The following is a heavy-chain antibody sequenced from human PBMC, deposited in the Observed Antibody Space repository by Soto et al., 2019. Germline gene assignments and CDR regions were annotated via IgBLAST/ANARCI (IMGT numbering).Heavy chain of an antibody. Sequence: GGSLRLSCAASGFTFSSYGMHWVRRAPGKGLEWVAVISYDGSNKYYADSVKGRFTISRDNSKNTLYLQMNSLRAEDTAVYYCAKELNYGDYRTQVDYWGQGTLVTVSS. CDR2: ISYDGSNK. V-gene: IGHV3-30*18. J-gene: IGHJ4*02. D-gene: IGHD4-17*01. CDR3: AKELNYGDYRTQVDY. CDR1: GFTFSSYG.